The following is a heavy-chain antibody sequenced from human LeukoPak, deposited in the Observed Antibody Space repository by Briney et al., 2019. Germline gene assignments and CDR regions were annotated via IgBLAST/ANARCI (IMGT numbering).Heavy chain of an antibody. Sequence: PGGSLRLSCAASGFTFSDFWIGWVRQAPGKGLERVANINQDGSENYYVDSEKGRFTISRDNAKNSLYLQMNSLRAEDTAVYYCTKGRSNHYWGQGTLVTVSS. D-gene: IGHD3-10*01. V-gene: IGHV3-7*01. J-gene: IGHJ4*02. CDR1: GFTFSDFW. CDR2: INQDGSEN. CDR3: TKGRSNHY.